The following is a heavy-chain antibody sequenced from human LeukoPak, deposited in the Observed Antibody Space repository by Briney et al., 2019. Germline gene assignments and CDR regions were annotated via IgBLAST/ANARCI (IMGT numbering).Heavy chain of an antibody. J-gene: IGHJ4*02. V-gene: IGHV4-34*01. CDR3: ARGLGSGWLRY. CDR1: GGSFSGYY. D-gene: IGHD6-19*01. Sequence: SETLSLTCAVYGGSFSGYYWSWIRQPPGKGLEWIGEINHSGSTNYNPSLKSRVTISVDTSKNQFSLKLSSVTAADTAVYYCARGLGSGWLRYWGQGTLVPVSS. CDR2: INHSGST.